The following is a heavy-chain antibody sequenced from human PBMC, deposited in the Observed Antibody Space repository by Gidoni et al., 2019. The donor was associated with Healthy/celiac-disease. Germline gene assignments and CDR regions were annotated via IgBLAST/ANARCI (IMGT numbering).Heavy chain of an antibody. CDR1: AFTSSSYA. D-gene: IGHD3-10*01. V-gene: IGHV3-30-3*01. CDR3: ARDGEESRFSFDY. CDR2: ISYDGSNK. J-gene: IGHJ4*02. Sequence: QVQLGASGGGVVQPRRARRPSSSSSAFTSSSYAMHWLRQAPGKGLEWVTVISYDGSNKYYADSVKRRFTVSSDNSKNTLYLQMNSLSDEGTAVYYCARDGEESRFSFDYWGQGTLVTVSS.